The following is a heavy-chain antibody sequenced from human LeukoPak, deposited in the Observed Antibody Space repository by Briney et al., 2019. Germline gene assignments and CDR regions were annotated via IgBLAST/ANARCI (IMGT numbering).Heavy chain of an antibody. J-gene: IGHJ4*02. V-gene: IGHV3-30*02. Sequence: GGSLRLSCAASGFTFSSYGMHWVRQAPGKGLEWVAFIRYDGSNKYYADSVKGRFTISRDNSKNTLYLQMNSLRAEDTAVYYCARLGDYYDSSGYGGIDYWGQGTLVTVSS. CDR3: ARLGDYYDSSGYGGIDY. D-gene: IGHD3-22*01. CDR2: IRYDGSNK. CDR1: GFTFSSYG.